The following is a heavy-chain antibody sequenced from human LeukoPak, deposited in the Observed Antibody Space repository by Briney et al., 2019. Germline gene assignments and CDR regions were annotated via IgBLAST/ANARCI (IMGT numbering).Heavy chain of an antibody. Sequence: SETLSLTCTVSGYSISSGYFWGWIRQPPGKGLEWIGSIYHSGTTYYNPSLKSRVTISVDKSKNQFSLKLSSVTAADTAVYYCARDHTMVTREGYFDYWGQGTLVTVSS. J-gene: IGHJ4*02. V-gene: IGHV4-38-2*02. CDR3: ARDHTMVTREGYFDY. CDR1: GYSISSGYF. D-gene: IGHD5-18*01. CDR2: IYHSGTT.